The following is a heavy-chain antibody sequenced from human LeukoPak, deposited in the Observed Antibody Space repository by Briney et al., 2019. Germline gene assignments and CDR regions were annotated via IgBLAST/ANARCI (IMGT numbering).Heavy chain of an antibody. CDR2: INHSGST. J-gene: IGHJ4*02. Sequence: SETLSLTCAVYGGSFSGYYWSWIRQPPGKGLEWIAEINHSGSTNYNPSLKSRVTISVDTSKNQFSLKLSSVTAADTAVYYCARLRAGGYSYGDFDYWGQGTLVTVSS. CDR3: ARLRAGGYSYGDFDY. D-gene: IGHD5-18*01. V-gene: IGHV4-34*01. CDR1: GGSFSGYY.